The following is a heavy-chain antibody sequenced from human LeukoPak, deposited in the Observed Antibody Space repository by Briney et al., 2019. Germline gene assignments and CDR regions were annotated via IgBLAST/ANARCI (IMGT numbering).Heavy chain of an antibody. V-gene: IGHV1-8*02. CDR1: GGTFSSYA. CDR2: MNPKSGNT. D-gene: IGHD1-26*01. J-gene: IGHJ4*02. CDR3: ARVWGAIDY. Sequence: ASVKVSCKASGGTFSSYAISWVRQATGQGLEWMGWMNPKSGNTGSAQRFQGRVTMTRDTSISTAYMELSSLRPEDTAVYYCARVWGAIDYWGQGTLVTVSS.